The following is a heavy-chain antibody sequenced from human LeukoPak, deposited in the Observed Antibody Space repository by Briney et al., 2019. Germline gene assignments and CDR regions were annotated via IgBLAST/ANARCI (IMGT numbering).Heavy chain of an antibody. V-gene: IGHV4-38-2*01. Sequence: SETLSLTCAVSGYSITDGYYWGWIRQPPGKGPEYIGFVYHSGSTYYNPSLRRRVTMSVDTSKNQFSLNLTSVAAADTAVYFCARVVGSSSSKNWFDPWGQGTLVTVSS. CDR1: GYSITDGYY. J-gene: IGHJ5*02. CDR3: ARVVGSSSSKNWFDP. CDR2: VYHSGST. D-gene: IGHD2-2*01.